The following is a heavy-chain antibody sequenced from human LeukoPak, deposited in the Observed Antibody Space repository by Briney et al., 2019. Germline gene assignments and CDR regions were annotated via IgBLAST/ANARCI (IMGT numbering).Heavy chain of an antibody. CDR3: ARDRYYGSGSYYDY. Sequence: PSETLSLTCTVSGYSISSGYYWGWIRQPPGKGLEWIGSIYHSGSTYYNPSLKSRVTISVDTSKNQFSLKLSSVTAADTAVYYCARDRYYGSGSYYDYWGQGTLVTVSS. CDR1: GYSISSGYY. J-gene: IGHJ4*02. CDR2: IYHSGST. D-gene: IGHD3-10*01. V-gene: IGHV4-38-2*02.